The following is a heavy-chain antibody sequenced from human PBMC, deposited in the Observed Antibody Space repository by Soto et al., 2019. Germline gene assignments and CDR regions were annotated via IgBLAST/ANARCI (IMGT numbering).Heavy chain of an antibody. CDR1: GYSFTSYW. D-gene: IGHD6-13*01. CDR3: ARPSNPSSSWPYYYYGMDV. J-gene: IGHJ6*02. CDR2: IDPSDSYT. V-gene: IGHV5-10-1*01. Sequence: GESLKISCKGPGYSFTSYWISWVRQMPGKGLEWMGRIDPSDSYTNYSPSFQGHVTISADKSISTAYLQWSSLKASDTAMYYCARPSNPSSSWPYYYYGMDVWGQGTTVTVSS.